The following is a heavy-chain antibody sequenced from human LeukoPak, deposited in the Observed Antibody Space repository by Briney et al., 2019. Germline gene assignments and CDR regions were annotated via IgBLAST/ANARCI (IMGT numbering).Heavy chain of an antibody. J-gene: IGHJ5*02. CDR1: GGSISSSSHY. V-gene: IGHV3-23*01. CDR2: VSGSGDST. CDR3: AKDPDSSGFSNWFDP. Sequence: ETLSLTCTVSGGSISSSSHYWGWIRQPPGKGLEWISAVSGSGDSTYYADSVKGRFTISRDNSKNMLYLQMNSLRAEDTAVYYCAKDPDSSGFSNWFDPWGQGTLVTVSA. D-gene: IGHD3-22*01.